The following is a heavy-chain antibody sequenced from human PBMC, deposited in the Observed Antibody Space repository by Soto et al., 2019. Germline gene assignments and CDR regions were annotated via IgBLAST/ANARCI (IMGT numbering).Heavy chain of an antibody. Sequence: QPGGSLRLSCAASGFTFSSYGMHWVRQAPGKGLEWVAVIWYDGSNKYYADSVKGRFTISRDNSKNTLYLQMNSLRAEDTAVYYCARDSEEGYSYGYVLWGQGTLVTVSS. V-gene: IGHV3-33*01. CDR1: GFTFSSYG. J-gene: IGHJ4*02. CDR2: IWYDGSNK. D-gene: IGHD5-18*01. CDR3: ARDSEEGYSYGYVL.